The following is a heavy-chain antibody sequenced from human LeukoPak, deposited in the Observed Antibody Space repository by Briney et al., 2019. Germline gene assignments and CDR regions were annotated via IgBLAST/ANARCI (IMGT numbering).Heavy chain of an antibody. CDR3: AKDREVAATTGALDY. CDR1: GFTVSSNY. D-gene: IGHD2-15*01. V-gene: IGHV3-9*01. CDR2: ISWNSGSI. Sequence: PGGSLRLSCAASGFTVSSNYMSWVRQAPGKGLERVSGISWNSGSIGYADSVKGRFTISRDNAKNSLYLQMNSLRAEDTALYYCAKDREVAATTGALDYWGQGTLVTVSS. J-gene: IGHJ4*02.